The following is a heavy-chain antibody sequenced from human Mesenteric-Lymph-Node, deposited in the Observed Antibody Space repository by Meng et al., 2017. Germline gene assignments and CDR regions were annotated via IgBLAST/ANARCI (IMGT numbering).Heavy chain of an antibody. Sequence: KVSCKGSGYSFTSYWIGWVRQMPGKGLEWMGIIYPGDSDTRYSPSFQGQVTISADKSISTAYLQWSSLKASETAMYYCARQGYGDYSRADYWGQGTLVTVSS. V-gene: IGHV5-51*01. CDR1: GYSFTSYW. J-gene: IGHJ4*02. D-gene: IGHD4-17*01. CDR2: IYPGDSDT. CDR3: ARQGYGDYSRADY.